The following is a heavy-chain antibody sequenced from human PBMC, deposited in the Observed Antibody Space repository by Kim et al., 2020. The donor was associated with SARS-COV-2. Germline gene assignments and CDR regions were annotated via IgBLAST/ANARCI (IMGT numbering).Heavy chain of an antibody. Sequence: ASVKVSCKASGYTFTSYAMNWVRQAPGQGLEWMGWINTNTGNPTYAQGFTGRFVFSLDTSVTTAYLQISSLKAEDPAVYYCARIPSAYCISTSCYGWFDPWGQGTLVTVSS. CDR3: ARIPSAYCISTSCYGWFDP. D-gene: IGHD2-2*01. CDR1: GYTFTSYA. V-gene: IGHV7-4-1*02. CDR2: INTNTGNP. J-gene: IGHJ5*02.